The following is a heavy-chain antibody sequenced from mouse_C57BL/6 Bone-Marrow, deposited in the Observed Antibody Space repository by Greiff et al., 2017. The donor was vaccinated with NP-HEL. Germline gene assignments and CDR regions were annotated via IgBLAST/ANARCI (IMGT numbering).Heavy chain of an antibody. Sequence: QVQLKQSGAELARPGASVKMSCKASGYTFTSYTMHWVKQRPGQGLEWIGYINPSSGYTKYNQKFKDKATLTADKSSSTAYMQLSSLTSEDSAVYYCAKPPYGSLGYYAMDYWGQGTSVTVSS. J-gene: IGHJ4*01. CDR2: INPSSGYT. D-gene: IGHD1-1*01. CDR3: AKPPYGSLGYYAMDY. CDR1: GYTFTSYT. V-gene: IGHV1-4*01.